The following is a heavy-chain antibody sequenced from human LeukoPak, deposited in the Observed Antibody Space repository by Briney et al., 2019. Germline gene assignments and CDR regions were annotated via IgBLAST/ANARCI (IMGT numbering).Heavy chain of an antibody. V-gene: IGHV3-13*01. CDR1: GFTFSSYD. CDR3: AREDDWLPGAFDI. Sequence: GGSLRLSCAASGFTFSSYDMHWVRQVTGKYLEWVSAIGTTGDTYYPGSVKGRFTISRDNAKNSLYLQMNSLRAEDTAVYYCAREDDWLPGAFDIWGQGTMVTVSS. CDR2: IGTTGDT. D-gene: IGHD3-9*01. J-gene: IGHJ3*02.